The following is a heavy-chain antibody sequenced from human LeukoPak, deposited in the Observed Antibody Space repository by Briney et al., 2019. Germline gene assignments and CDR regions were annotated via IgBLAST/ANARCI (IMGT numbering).Heavy chain of an antibody. Sequence: PGGSLRLSCAASGFTFSNYGMYWVRQAPGKGLEWVAAIWYDGSNKYYADSVKGRFTISRDNSKNTLCLQMNSLRAEDTAIYYCAKNTVAMTTVTTYFDYWGQGTLVTVSS. D-gene: IGHD4-17*01. CDR1: GFTFSNYG. CDR3: AKNTVAMTTVTTYFDY. J-gene: IGHJ4*02. V-gene: IGHV3-33*06. CDR2: IWYDGSNK.